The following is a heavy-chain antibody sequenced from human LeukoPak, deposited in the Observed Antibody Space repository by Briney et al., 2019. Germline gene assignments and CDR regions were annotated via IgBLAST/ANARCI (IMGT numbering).Heavy chain of an antibody. D-gene: IGHD2-15*01. CDR1: GFTFSSSA. V-gene: IGHV3-23*01. CDR2: ISNNGGCT. J-gene: IGHJ4*02. Sequence: GGSLRLSCAASGFTFSSSAMSWVRQAPGKGLEWVSAISNNGGCTYYADSVQGRFTISRDNSKSTLCLQMNSLRAEDTAVYYCAKQLGYCSDGSCYFPYWGQGTLVTVSS. CDR3: AKQLGYCSDGSCYFPY.